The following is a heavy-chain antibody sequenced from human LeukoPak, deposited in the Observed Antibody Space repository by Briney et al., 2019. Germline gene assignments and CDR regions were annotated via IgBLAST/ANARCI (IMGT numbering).Heavy chain of an antibody. Sequence: GGSLRLSCAASGFTFSSYWMHWVRQAPGKGLVWVSRINSDGSSTSYADSVKGRFTISRDNAKNTLYLQMNSLRAEDTAVYYCAGRIAVAAPDYWGQGTLVTVSS. CDR2: INSDGSST. CDR1: GFTFSSYW. D-gene: IGHD6-19*01. CDR3: AGRIAVAAPDY. V-gene: IGHV3-74*01. J-gene: IGHJ4*02.